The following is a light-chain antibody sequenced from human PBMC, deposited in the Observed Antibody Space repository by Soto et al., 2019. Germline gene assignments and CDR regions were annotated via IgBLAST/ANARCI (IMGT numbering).Light chain of an antibody. CDR1: QSIANN. V-gene: IGKV3D-15*01. Sequence: IVMTQSPATLSVSPGETATLSCRASQSIANNLAWYQQRPGQVPRLLVSGASTRATGIPARFSGSRSGTEFTRNITSLQSEDFAVYYCHQYNNWPQTFGQGNKVEIK. J-gene: IGKJ1*01. CDR2: GAS. CDR3: HQYNNWPQT.